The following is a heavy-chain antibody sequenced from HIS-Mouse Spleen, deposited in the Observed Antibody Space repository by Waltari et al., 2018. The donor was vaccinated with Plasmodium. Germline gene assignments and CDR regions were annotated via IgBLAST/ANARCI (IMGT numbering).Heavy chain of an antibody. CDR2: IKQDGSEK. D-gene: IGHD6-13*01. J-gene: IGHJ2*01. V-gene: IGHV3-7*01. CDR1: GFTIGSYW. CDR3: ASSWYWYFDL. Sequence: EVQLVESGGGLVQLGGSLRLSCAASGFTIGSYWMSWVRQVPGKGLEWVANIKQDGSEKYYVDSVKGRFTISRDNAKNSLYLQMNSLRAEDTAVYYCASSWYWYFDLWGRGTLVTVSS.